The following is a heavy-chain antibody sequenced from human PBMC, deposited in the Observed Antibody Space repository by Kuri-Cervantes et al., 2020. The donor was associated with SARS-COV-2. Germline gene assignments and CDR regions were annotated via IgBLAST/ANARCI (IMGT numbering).Heavy chain of an antibody. D-gene: IGHD6-19*01. CDR1: GFTFSSYA. Sequence: GESMKISCAASGFTFSSYAMNWVHQAPGKGLEWVAVISYDGSNKYYADSVKGRFTISRDNSKNTLYLQMNSLRADDTAAYYCAKYLRGSSGLYGHTLDYWGQGTLVTVSS. CDR3: AKYLRGSSGLYGHTLDY. V-gene: IGHV3-30-3*02. J-gene: IGHJ4*02. CDR2: ISYDGSNK.